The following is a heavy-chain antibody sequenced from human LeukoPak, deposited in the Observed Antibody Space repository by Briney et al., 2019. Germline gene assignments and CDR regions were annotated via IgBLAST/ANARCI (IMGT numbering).Heavy chain of an antibody. D-gene: IGHD2-2*01. CDR3: ANRFCTSSGCGVAY. CDR1: GFTISNYD. J-gene: IGHJ4*02. Sequence: PARSLTLTCAASGFTISNYDMLWVRQPPGKGLEWVAVVSYDGSDKHYADSVKGRFTISRDNSKNRLYLQVNRLRGDDTAVYYCANRFCTSSGCGVAYWGQGTLVTVSS. CDR2: VSYDGSDK. V-gene: IGHV3-30*18.